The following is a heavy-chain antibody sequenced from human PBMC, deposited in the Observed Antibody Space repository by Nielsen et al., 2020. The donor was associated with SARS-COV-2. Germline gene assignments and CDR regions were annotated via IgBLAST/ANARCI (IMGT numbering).Heavy chain of an antibody. V-gene: IGHV4-31*03. CDR3: ARDSGLLGRDYYYYGMDV. J-gene: IGHJ6*02. Sequence: SETLSLTCTVSGGSISSGGYYWSWIRQHPGKGLEWIGYIYYSGSTYYNPSLKSRVTISVDTSKNQFSLKLSSVTAADTAVYYCARDSGLLGRDYYYYGMDVWGQGTTGTVSS. CDR2: IYYSGST. CDR1: GGSISSGGYY.